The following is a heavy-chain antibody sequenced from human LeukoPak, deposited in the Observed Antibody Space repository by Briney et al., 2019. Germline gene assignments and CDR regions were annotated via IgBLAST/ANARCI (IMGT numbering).Heavy chain of an antibody. CDR3: ARADYGSGTYYFDS. J-gene: IGHJ5*01. Sequence: SETLSLTCTVSGGSISSFYWTWLRQPPGKGLEWIGYIYYSGSTNFNPSLKSRVTISVDTSKNQFSPKLSSVTAADTAMYYCARADYGSGTYYFDSWGQGTLATVSS. D-gene: IGHD3-10*01. CDR2: IYYSGST. CDR1: GGSISSFY. V-gene: IGHV4-59*01.